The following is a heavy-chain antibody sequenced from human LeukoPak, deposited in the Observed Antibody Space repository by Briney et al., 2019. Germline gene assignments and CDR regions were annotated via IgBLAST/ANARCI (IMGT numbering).Heavy chain of an antibody. CDR3: ARGVVVVVAATYNWFDP. J-gene: IGHJ5*02. V-gene: IGHV3-48*01. CDR1: GFTFSSYS. CDR2: ISSSSGTI. Sequence: PGGSLRLSCAAPGFTFSSYSMNWVRQAPGKGLEWVSYISSSSGTIYYADSVRGRLTISRDNAKNSLYLQMNSLRGEDTAVYYCARGVVVVVAATYNWFDPWGQGTLVTVSS. D-gene: IGHD2-15*01.